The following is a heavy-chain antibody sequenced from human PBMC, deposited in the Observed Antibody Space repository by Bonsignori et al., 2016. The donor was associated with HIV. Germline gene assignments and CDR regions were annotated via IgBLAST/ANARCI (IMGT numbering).Heavy chain of an antibody. V-gene: IGHV4-38-2*01. CDR1: GFSISSDYY. Sequence: QVHLQESGPGLVKSSETLSLTCAVSGFSISSDYYWGWIRQPPGTGLEYIGLVHHSGSAHYNSSLESRVTMSVDTSKNQFSLKLKSVTAADTAVYYCVRQGYCRGSSCANWFDPWGQGTLVSVSS. CDR3: VRQGYCRGSSCANWFDP. D-gene: IGHD2-15*01. CDR2: VHHSGSA. J-gene: IGHJ5*02.